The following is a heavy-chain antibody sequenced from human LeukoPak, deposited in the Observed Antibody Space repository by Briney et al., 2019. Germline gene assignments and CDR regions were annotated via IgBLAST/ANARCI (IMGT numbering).Heavy chain of an antibody. J-gene: IGHJ4*02. CDR3: ARSAEAELDY. V-gene: IGHV4-38-2*01. CDR2: IYHSRST. Sequence: SETLSLTCAVSGYSISSGYYWGWIRQPPGKGLEWIGSIYHSRSTYYNPSLKSRVTISVDTSKNQFSLKLSSVTAADTAVYYCARSAEAELDYWGQGTLVTVSS. CDR1: GYSISSGYY.